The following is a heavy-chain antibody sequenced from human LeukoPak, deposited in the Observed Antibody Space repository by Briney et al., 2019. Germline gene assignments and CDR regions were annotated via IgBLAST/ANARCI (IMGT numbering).Heavy chain of an antibody. V-gene: IGHV3-7*04. J-gene: IGHJ4*02. D-gene: IGHD6-6*01. CDR2: IKQDGTEK. Sequence: GGSLRLSCAASGFTFSRYWMSWVRQAPGEGLEWLANIKQDGTEKHYMDSVKGGFSISRNNAKNSLYLQMIALRAEDTAVYYCARDVRPDYWGQGTLVTVST. CDR1: GFTFSRYW. CDR3: ARDVRPDY.